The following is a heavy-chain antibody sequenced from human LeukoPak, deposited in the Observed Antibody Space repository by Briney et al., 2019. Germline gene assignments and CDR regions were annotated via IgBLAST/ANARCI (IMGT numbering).Heavy chain of an antibody. D-gene: IGHD2-2*01. CDR2: ISSNGGST. J-gene: IGHJ5*02. Sequence: PGGSLRLSCSASGFTFSSYALHWVRQAPGKGLEYVSAISSNGGSTYYADSVKGRFTISRDNSRNTLYLQMSSLRAEGTAVYYCVKDRCSSTSCSIPWFDPWGQGTLVTVSS. CDR3: VKDRCSSTSCSIPWFDP. V-gene: IGHV3-64D*06. CDR1: GFTFSSYA.